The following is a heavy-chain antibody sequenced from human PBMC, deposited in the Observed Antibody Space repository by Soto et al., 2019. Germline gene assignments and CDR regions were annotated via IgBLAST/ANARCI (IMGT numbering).Heavy chain of an antibody. CDR1: GFILSTYA. CDR2: IWYDGSNK. V-gene: IGHV3-33*01. D-gene: IGHD6-13*01. Sequence: QVQLVESGGGVVQPGRSLRLSCAASGFILSTYAMHWVRQAPGKGLEWVAVIWYDGSNKYYVDSVKGRFTISRDNSKNTLYLQMSSLRAEDTAVYYCAREIAAAGTSHFDNWGQGTLVTVSS. CDR3: AREIAAAGTSHFDN. J-gene: IGHJ4*02.